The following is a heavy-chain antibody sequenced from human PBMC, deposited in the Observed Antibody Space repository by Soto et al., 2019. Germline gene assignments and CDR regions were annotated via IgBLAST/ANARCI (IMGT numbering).Heavy chain of an antibody. CDR3: AREGGVLRMSNWLDP. CDR1: GDSVSSDSFY. V-gene: IGHV4-61*01. D-gene: IGHD3-3*01. CDR2: ISHTGTT. Sequence: LSLPCTVSGDSVSSDSFYWSWIRQPPGKALEWIGYISHTGTTSYNPSLQSRVTMSIHTSKNQFSPNLSSVTAADTAIYYCAREGGVLRMSNWLDPWGQGTLVTVSS. J-gene: IGHJ5*02.